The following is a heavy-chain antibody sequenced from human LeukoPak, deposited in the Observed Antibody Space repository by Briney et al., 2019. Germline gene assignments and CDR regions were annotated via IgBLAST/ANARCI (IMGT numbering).Heavy chain of an antibody. J-gene: IGHJ4*02. CDR2: ISSSSSSYI. Sequence: PGGSLRLSCAASGFTFSSYSMNWVRQAPGKGLEWVSSISSSSSSYIYYADSVKGRFTISRDNAKNSLYLQMNSLRAEDTAVYYCARDRGGIVVVPADDGDYWGQGTLVTVSS. D-gene: IGHD2-2*01. V-gene: IGHV3-21*01. CDR1: GFTFSSYS. CDR3: ARDRGGIVVVPADDGDY.